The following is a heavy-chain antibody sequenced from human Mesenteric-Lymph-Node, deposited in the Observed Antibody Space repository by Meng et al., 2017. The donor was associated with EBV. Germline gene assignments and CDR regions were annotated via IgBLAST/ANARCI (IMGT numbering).Heavy chain of an antibody. CDR1: GYTITPYS. D-gene: IGHD3-10*01. J-gene: IGHJ4*02. CDR3: ARDKGRTEFDY. CDR2: INPHTGNP. V-gene: IGHV7-4-1*02. Sequence: VQLVHTGAEVKKPGASVKISCKASGYTITPYSIKWVRQAPGQALEWMGWINPHTGNPTYAQGFTGRFVFSLDTSVSTAYLQITSLKAEDTAVYYCARDKGRTEFDYWGQGTLVTVSS.